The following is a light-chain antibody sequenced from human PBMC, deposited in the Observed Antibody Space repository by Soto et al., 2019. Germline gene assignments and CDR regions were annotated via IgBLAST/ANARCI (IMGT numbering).Light chain of an antibody. CDR2: YDS. Sequence: SYELTQAPSVSVAPGETARISCGGNNVGSRSVHWYQQKPGQAPFLVIYYDSDRPSGIPERFSGYNSGNTATLIISRVEAGDEADYYCQVWEATGDQVVFGGGTKVTVL. CDR1: NVGSRS. J-gene: IGLJ2*01. V-gene: IGLV3-21*01. CDR3: QVWEATGDQVV.